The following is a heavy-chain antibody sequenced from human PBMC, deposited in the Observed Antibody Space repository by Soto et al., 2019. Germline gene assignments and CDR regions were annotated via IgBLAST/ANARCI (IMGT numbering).Heavy chain of an antibody. CDR3: ARGRGLYNSGRSQLDY. Sequence: QVQLVQSGAEVKKPGSSVRVSCKASGDTFSRYTVNWVRQAPRQGLEWMGGIIPRFGTTNFPPTLQGRVTITADESTNTVYMELSSLRSEDTALYFCARGRGLYNSGRSQLDYWGQGTLVTVSS. D-gene: IGHD1-1*01. V-gene: IGHV1-69*01. CDR1: GDTFSRYT. J-gene: IGHJ4*02. CDR2: IIPRFGTT.